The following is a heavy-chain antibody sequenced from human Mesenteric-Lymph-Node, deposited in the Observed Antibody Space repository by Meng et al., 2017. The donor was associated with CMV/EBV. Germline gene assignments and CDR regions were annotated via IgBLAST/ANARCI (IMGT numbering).Heavy chain of an antibody. V-gene: IGHV1-2*02. CDR2: INPEIGGT. CDR3: ARVGYCSSTSCYTDYYYYGMDV. J-gene: IGHJ6*02. Sequence: ASVKVSCKASGDTFSGYYIHWVRQAPGQGLEWMGWINPEIGGTKHAQKFQGRVTMTRDTSISTAYMELSRLRSDDTAVYYCARVGYCSSTSCYTDYYYYGMDVWGQGTTVTVSS. D-gene: IGHD2-2*02. CDR1: GDTFSGYY.